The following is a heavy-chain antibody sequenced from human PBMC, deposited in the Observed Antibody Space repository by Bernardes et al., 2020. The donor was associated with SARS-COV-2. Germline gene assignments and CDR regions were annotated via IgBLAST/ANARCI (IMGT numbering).Heavy chain of an antibody. D-gene: IGHD5-18*01. Sequence: ASVKVSCKASGYTFTGYYMHWVRQAPGQGLEWMGWINPNSGGTKYAQKFQGRVTMTRDTSISTVYMELSRLRSDDTAVYYCAREREGYSYEYDYWGQGTLVTVSS. J-gene: IGHJ4*02. V-gene: IGHV1-2*02. CDR3: AREREGYSYEYDY. CDR1: GYTFTGYY. CDR2: INPNSGGT.